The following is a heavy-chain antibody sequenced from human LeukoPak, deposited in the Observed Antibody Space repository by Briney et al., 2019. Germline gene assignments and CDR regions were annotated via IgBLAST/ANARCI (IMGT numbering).Heavy chain of an antibody. D-gene: IGHD3-16*01. J-gene: IGHJ6*04. CDR2: ISGSGGST. V-gene: IGHV3-23*01. CDR1: GFTFSSYA. Sequence: PGGSLRLSCAASGFTFSSYAMSWVRQAPGKGLEWVSAISGSGGSTYYADSVKGRFTISRDNSKNTLYLQMNSLRAEDTAVYYCAKGGSYYYYYGMDVRGKGTTVTVSS. CDR3: AKGGSYYYYYGMDV.